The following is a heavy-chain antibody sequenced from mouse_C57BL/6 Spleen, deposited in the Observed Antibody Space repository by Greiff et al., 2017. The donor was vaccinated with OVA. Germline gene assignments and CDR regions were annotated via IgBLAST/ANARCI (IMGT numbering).Heavy chain of an antibody. V-gene: IGHV1-72*01. CDR1: GYTFTSYW. J-gene: IGHJ2*01. Sequence: QVQLKQPGAELVKPGASVKLSCKASGYTFTSYWMHWVQQRPGRGLEWIGRIDPNSGGTKYNEKFKSKATLTVDKPSSTAYMQLSSLTSEDSAVYYCAREDYYGSSYGVWVQDYWGQGTTLTVSS. CDR2: IDPNSGGT. CDR3: AREDYYGSSYGVWVQDY. D-gene: IGHD1-1*01.